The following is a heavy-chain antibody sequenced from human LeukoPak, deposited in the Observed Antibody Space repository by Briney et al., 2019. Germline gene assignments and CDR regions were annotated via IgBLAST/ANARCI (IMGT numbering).Heavy chain of an antibody. Sequence: SETLSLTCTVSGGSISSYYWSWIRQPPGKGLEWIGSIYYSGSTYYNPSLKSRVTISVDTSKNQFSLKLSSVTAADTAVYYCARSEAGLLWFGELTFFDYWGQGTLVTVSS. CDR3: ARSEAGLLWFGELTFFDY. D-gene: IGHD3-10*01. J-gene: IGHJ4*02. V-gene: IGHV4-59*05. CDR2: IYYSGST. CDR1: GGSISSYY.